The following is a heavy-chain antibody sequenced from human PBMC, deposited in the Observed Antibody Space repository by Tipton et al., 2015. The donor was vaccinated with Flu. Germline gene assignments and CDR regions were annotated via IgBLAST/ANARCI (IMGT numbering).Heavy chain of an antibody. CDR1: GFTFDDYA. CDR3: ARETPDGGIAAAGLWYFDL. J-gene: IGHJ2*01. V-gene: IGHV3-20*01. CDR2: INWNSGST. D-gene: IGHD6-13*01. Sequence: SLRLSCAASGFTFDDYAMHWVRQAPGKGLEWVSGINWNSGSTGYADSVKGRFTISRDNAKNSLYLQMNSLRAEDTALYHCARETPDGGIAAAGLWYFDLWGRGTLVTVSS.